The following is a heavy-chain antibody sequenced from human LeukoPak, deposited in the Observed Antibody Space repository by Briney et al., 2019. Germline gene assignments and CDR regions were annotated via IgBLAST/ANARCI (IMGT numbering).Heavy chain of an antibody. J-gene: IGHJ4*02. CDR3: ARDRVGYSYFDY. V-gene: IGHV4-39*07. CDR2: IYYSGST. Sequence: PSETLSLTCTVSGGSISSSSYYWGWIRQPPGKGLEWIGSIYYSGSTYYNPSLKSRVTISVDTSKNQFSLKLSSVTAADTAVYYCARDRVGYSYFDYWGQGTLVTVSS. D-gene: IGHD1-1*01. CDR1: GGSISSSSYY.